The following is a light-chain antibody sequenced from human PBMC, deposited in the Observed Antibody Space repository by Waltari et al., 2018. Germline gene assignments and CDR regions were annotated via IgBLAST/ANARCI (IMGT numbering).Light chain of an antibody. Sequence: QSALTQPRSVSGSPGQSVTISCTGTSSDVGGYNYVSWFQQYPGKAPQLLIYDVTRLPPGVTVRVSGSQSGNTASLTISGVQAEDEADYYCCSYAGSYPHWVFGGGTKLTVL. CDR3: CSYAGSYPHWV. CDR2: DVT. V-gene: IGLV2-11*01. J-gene: IGLJ3*02. CDR1: SSDVGGYNY.